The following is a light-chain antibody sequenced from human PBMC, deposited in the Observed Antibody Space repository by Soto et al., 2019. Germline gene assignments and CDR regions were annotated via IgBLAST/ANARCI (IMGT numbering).Light chain of an antibody. J-gene: IGKJ1*01. Sequence: DIQLTQSPSTLSASVGDTVTISCRASESLIGWLAWYQQRPGSAPKLLIYDASSLEGGVPSRFTGDGSGTEFSLTIASLQHDDFGTYYCQQYKSYPWTFGQGTKVDLK. CDR2: DAS. CDR1: ESLIGW. V-gene: IGKV1-5*01. CDR3: QQYKSYPWT.